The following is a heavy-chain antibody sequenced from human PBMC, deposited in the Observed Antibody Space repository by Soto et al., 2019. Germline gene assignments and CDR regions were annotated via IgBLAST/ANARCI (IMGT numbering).Heavy chain of an antibody. CDR2: ISYDGSNK. CDR1: GFTFSSYA. Sequence: LRLSCAASGFTFSSYAMHWVRQAPGKGLEWVAVISYDGSNKYYADSVKGRFTISRDNSKNTLYLQMNSLRAEDTAVYYCARERVGARGFDPWGQGTLVTVYS. J-gene: IGHJ5*02. CDR3: ARERVGARGFDP. V-gene: IGHV3-30-3*01. D-gene: IGHD1-26*01.